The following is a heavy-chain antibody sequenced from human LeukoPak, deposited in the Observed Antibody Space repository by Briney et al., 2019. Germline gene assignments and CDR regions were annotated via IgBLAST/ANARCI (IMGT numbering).Heavy chain of an antibody. CDR1: GFTFSSYA. J-gene: IGHJ4*02. CDR2: ISYDGSNK. D-gene: IGHD2-2*01. V-gene: IGHV3-30*01. Sequence: GGSLRLSCAASGFTFSSYAMHWVRQAPGKGLEWVAVISYDGSNKYYADSVKGRFTISRDNSKNTLYLQMNSLRAEDTAVYYCARESLPTFYCSSTSCHFDCWGQGTLVTVSS. CDR3: ARESLPTFYCSSTSCHFDC.